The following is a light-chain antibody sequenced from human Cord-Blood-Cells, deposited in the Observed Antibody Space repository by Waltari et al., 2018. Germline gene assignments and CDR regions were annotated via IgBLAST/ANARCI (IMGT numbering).Light chain of an antibody. CDR2: GAS. J-gene: IGKJ2*01. V-gene: IGKV3-20*01. CDR3: QQYGSSPPYT. CDR1: QSVSSSY. Sequence: EIVLTQSPGTLSLSPGERATLSCRASQSVSSSYFACYQQKPGQAPRLLIYGASSRATGIPDRFSGSGSGTDFTLTISRLEPEDCAVYYCQQYGSSPPYTFGQGTKLEIK.